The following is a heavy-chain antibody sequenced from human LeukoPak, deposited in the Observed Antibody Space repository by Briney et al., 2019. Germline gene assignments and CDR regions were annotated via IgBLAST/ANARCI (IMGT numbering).Heavy chain of an antibody. Sequence: GGSLRLSCAASGFTFSSYAMSWVRQAPGKGLEWVSAISGSGGYTYYADSVKGRFTISRDNSKNTLYLQMNSLRAEDTAVYYCAKDTASSWWYFDLWGRGTLVTVSS. D-gene: IGHD5-18*01. CDR1: GFTFSSYA. J-gene: IGHJ2*01. CDR2: ISGSGGYT. V-gene: IGHV3-23*01. CDR3: AKDTASSWWYFDL.